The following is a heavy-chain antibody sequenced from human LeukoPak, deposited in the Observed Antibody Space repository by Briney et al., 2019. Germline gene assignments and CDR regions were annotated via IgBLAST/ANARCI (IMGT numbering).Heavy chain of an antibody. CDR2: IFYSGGT. J-gene: IGHJ4*02. V-gene: IGHV4-59*08. D-gene: IGHD3-22*01. Sequence: PSETLSLTCTVPGGSISGNFWSWIRQPPGKGLEWVGYIFYSGGTDYNPSLNSRLTISVDTSKNQFFLKLTSVTAADTAVYYCARHSNGYFYDYWGQGTLVTVPS. CDR3: ARHSNGYFYDY. CDR1: GGSISGNF.